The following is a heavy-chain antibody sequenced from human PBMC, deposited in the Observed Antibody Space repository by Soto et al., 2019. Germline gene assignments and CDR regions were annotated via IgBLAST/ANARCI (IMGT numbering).Heavy chain of an antibody. V-gene: IGHV4-34*01. D-gene: IGHD6-6*01. J-gene: IGHJ3*02. CDR3: ARRRISGRRGGAFDI. CDR1: GGSFSDYY. Sequence: QVQLQQWGAGLLKPSETLSLTCAVYGGSFSDYYWCWIRQPPGKGLEWIGESNYSGSTNYEPSLKSRVTVSVDTSKNPCSRGLSSLTAADTALYYCARRRISGRRGGAFDISGQGKMATVSS. CDR2: SNYSGST.